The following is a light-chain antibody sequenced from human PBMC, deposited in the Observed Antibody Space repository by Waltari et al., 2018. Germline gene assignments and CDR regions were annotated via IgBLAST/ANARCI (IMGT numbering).Light chain of an antibody. CDR3: QTWGTGPRV. CDR2: VNSDGSH. CDR1: SGQRSYA. V-gene: IGLV4-69*01. Sequence: QVVLTQSPSASASLGASVKLTCPLSSGQRSYAIAWHQQQPEKGPRYLMKVNSDGSHNKGDGIPERFSGSSSGAERYLTISGLQSEDEADYYCQTWGTGPRVFGGGTKLTVL. J-gene: IGLJ2*01.